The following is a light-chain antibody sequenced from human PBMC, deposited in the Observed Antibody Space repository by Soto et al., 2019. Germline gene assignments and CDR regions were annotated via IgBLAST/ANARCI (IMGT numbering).Light chain of an antibody. CDR2: ENH. J-gene: IGLJ3*02. V-gene: IGLV1-51*02. Sequence: QSVLTQPPSVSAAPGQKVTISCSGSSSNIGNNYVSWYQQLPGTAPKLLIYENHKRPSGIPDRFSGSKSGTSAALGITGLQTGDEADYYCETWDTSLTAGVFGGGTKLTVL. CDR3: ETWDTSLTAGV. CDR1: SSNIGNNY.